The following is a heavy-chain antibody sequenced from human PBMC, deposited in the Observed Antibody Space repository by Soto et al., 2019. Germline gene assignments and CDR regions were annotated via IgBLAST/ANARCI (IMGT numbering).Heavy chain of an antibody. CDR2: IYYSGST. J-gene: IGHJ5*02. D-gene: IGHD2-2*01. CDR3: AKEKISTSCCNWFDP. Sequence: SETLSLTCTVSGGSISSGGYYWSWIRQHPGKGLEWIGYIYYSGSTYYNPSLKSRVTISVDNSKNTLYLQMNSLRAEDTAVYYCAKEKISTSCCNWFDPWGQGTLVTVSS. CDR1: GGSISSGGYY. V-gene: IGHV4-31*03.